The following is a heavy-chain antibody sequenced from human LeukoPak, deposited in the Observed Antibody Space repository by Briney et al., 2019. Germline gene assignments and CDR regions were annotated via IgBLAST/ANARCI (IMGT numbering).Heavy chain of an antibody. V-gene: IGHV3-9*03. Sequence: GGSLRLSCAASGFTFDDYVMHWVRHAPGKGLEWVSGISWSSGSIGYADSVKGRFTISRDNAKNSLYLQMNSLRAEDMALYYCAKGGMTTVTPIDYWGQGTLVTVSS. J-gene: IGHJ4*02. CDR3: AKGGMTTVTPIDY. CDR1: GFTFDDYV. CDR2: ISWSSGSI. D-gene: IGHD4-17*01.